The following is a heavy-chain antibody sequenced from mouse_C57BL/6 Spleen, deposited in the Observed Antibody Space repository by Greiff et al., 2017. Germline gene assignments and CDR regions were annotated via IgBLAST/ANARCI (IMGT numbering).Heavy chain of an antibody. D-gene: IGHD1-1*02. J-gene: IGHJ3*01. CDR1: GYSFTSYY. CDR2: IYPGSGNT. Sequence: VQLQQSGPELVKPGASVKISCKASGYSFTSYYIHWVKQRPGQGLEWIGWIYPGSGNTKYNEKFKGKATLTADTSSSTAYMQLSSLASEDSAVYYCARGDYASAWFAYWGQGTLVTVSA. V-gene: IGHV1-66*01. CDR3: ARGDYASAWFAY.